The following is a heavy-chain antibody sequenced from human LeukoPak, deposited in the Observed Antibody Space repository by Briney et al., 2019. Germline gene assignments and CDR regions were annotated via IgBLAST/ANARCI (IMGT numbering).Heavy chain of an antibody. J-gene: IGHJ3*02. D-gene: IGHD3-3*01. CDR1: GFNFSSHG. CDR3: ASSGLEPEDAFDI. V-gene: IGHV3-30*03. CDR2: ISYDGSNK. Sequence: GGFLRLSWAASGFNFSSHGMHRVRQAPGQGPEWVAVISYDGSNKYYADSVKGRSTISRDNSKNTLYLQMNSLRAEDTAVYYCASSGLEPEDAFDIWGQGTMVTVSS.